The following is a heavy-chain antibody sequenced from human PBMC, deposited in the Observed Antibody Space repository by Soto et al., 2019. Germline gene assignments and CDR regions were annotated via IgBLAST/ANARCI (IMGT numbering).Heavy chain of an antibody. V-gene: IGHV4-34*01. J-gene: IGHJ3*01. D-gene: IGHD3-16*01. CDR1: GGSFSGYY. CDR2: ICHGGGA. Sequence: SETLSLTCAVYGGSFSGYYWTWIRQPPGKGLEWVGDICHGGGANYNPSLKSRVSFSMDPSKNRFSLKLNSVMAADTAVYYCARQRFSSYDALDFWGQGTMVTVS. CDR3: ARQRFSSYDALDF.